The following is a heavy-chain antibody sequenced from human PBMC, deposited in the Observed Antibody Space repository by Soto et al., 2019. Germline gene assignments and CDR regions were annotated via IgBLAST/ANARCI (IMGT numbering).Heavy chain of an antibody. CDR1: GYAFTTYG. Sequence: QVHLVQSGDEVKKPGASVKVSCKGSGYAFTTYGITWVRQAPGQGLEWMGWISAHNGNTTYAQKLQGRVTVTRDTSTSTAYMELRSLRSDDTAVYYCARGRYGDYWGQGALVTVSS. CDR2: ISAHNGNT. CDR3: ARGRYGDY. D-gene: IGHD1-1*01. J-gene: IGHJ4*02. V-gene: IGHV1-18*01.